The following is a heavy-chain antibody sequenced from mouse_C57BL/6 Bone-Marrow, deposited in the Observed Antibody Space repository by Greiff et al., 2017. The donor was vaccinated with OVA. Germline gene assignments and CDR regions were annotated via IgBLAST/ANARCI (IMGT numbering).Heavy chain of an antibody. V-gene: IGHV1-82*01. CDR3: ARWGLLHAMDY. Sequence: VQLQQSGPELVKPGASVKISCKASGYAISSSWMNWVKQRPGKGLEWIGRIYPGDGDTTYKGKFKGNATLTADKSSSTAYMQRSSLTSEDSAVYFCARWGLLHAMDYWGQGTSVTVSS. J-gene: IGHJ4*01. D-gene: IGHD2-3*01. CDR1: GYAISSSW. CDR2: IYPGDGDT.